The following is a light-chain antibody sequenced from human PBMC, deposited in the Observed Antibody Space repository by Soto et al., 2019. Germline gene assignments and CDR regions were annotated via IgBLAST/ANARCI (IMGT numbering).Light chain of an antibody. CDR1: QSISSW. V-gene: IGKV1-5*01. CDR3: QQYDYYKRLT. Sequence: DIQMTQSPSTLSASVGDRVTITCRASQSISSWLAWYQQKPAKAPKLLIFDASSLESGTPSRFSGRRSGTQFTLTINGLQPDDFATYYCQQYDYYKRLTFSGGTKGDIK. CDR2: DAS. J-gene: IGKJ4*01.